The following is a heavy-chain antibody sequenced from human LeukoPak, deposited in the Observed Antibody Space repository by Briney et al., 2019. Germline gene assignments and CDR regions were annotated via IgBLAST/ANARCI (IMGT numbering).Heavy chain of an antibody. Sequence: ASVKVSSKASGYTFTGYYMHWVRQAPGQGLEWMGWINPNSGGSNFAQKFQGRVTMTRDTSISTAYMELSRLRSDDTAVYYCTRDFSSEPAAPSGCEYWGQGTLVTVSS. CDR2: INPNSGGS. D-gene: IGHD2-2*01. CDR3: TRDFSSEPAAPSGCEY. J-gene: IGHJ4*02. CDR1: GYTFTGYY. V-gene: IGHV1-2*02.